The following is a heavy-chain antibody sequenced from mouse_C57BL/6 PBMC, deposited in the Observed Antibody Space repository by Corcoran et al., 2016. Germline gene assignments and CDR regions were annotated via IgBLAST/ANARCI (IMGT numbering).Heavy chain of an antibody. D-gene: IGHD4-1*01. CDR2: IYPGDGDT. Sequence: QVQLQQSGAELVKPGASVKISCKASGYAFSSYWMNWVKQRPGKGLEWIGQIYPGDGDTNYNGKFKGKATLTADKSSSTAYMQLSSLTSEDSAVYFCARWGQTGGYFDYWGQGTTLTVSS. CDR3: ARWGQTGGYFDY. V-gene: IGHV1-80*01. CDR1: GYAFSSYW. J-gene: IGHJ2*01.